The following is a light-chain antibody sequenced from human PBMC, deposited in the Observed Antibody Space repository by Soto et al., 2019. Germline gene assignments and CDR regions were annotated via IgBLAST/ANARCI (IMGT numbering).Light chain of an antibody. CDR3: CSYAGSRVV. CDR2: EGS. Sequence: QSALTQPASVSGSPGQSITISCTGTSSDVGSYNLVSWYQQHPGKAPKLMIYEGSKRPSGVSNRFSGSKSGNTDSLTISGLQAEDEVDYYCCSYAGSRVVFGGGTQLTVL. V-gene: IGLV2-23*01. J-gene: IGLJ2*01. CDR1: SSDVGSYNL.